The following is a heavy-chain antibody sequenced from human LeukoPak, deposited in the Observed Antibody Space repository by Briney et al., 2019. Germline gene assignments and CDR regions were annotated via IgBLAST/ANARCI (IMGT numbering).Heavy chain of an antibody. CDR1: GFTLSSNW. CDR3: TRSVDY. CDR2: ISGDGSTI. V-gene: IGHV3-74*01. Sequence: PGGSLRLSCAASGFTLSSNWMHWVRQVPGKGLVWVSRISGDGSTIDYADSVRARFTISRDNAKNTVYLQMNSLRAEDTAVYYCTRSVDYWGQGTLVTVSS. J-gene: IGHJ4*02.